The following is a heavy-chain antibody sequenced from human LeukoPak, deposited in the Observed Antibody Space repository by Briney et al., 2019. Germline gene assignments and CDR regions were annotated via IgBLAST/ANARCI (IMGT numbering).Heavy chain of an antibody. CDR2: IYYSGST. CDR3: ASVIGGIVGANRGFQH. J-gene: IGHJ1*01. Sequence: SETLFLTCTVSGGSISSSSYYWGWIRQPPGKGLEWIGSIYYSGSTYYNPSLKSRVTISVDTSKNQFSLKLSSVTAADTAVYYCASVIGGIVGANRGFQHWGQGTLVTVSS. CDR1: GGSISSSSYY. V-gene: IGHV4-39*07. D-gene: IGHD1-26*01.